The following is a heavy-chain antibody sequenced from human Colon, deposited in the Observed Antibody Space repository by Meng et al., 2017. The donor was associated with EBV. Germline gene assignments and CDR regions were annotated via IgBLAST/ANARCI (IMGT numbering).Heavy chain of an antibody. CDR3: ARVSSGWDYFDY. CDR2: IYYSGST. Sequence: GKMQELARGLGNPSPPLSPPGPAVGGFVSSGGYYWTWIRQHPGEGLEWFEHIYYSGSTFYNPSLKRRVIISIDTSKNQFSLNLRSVTAADTAVYYCARVSSGWDYFDYWGQGTLVTVSS. CDR1: GGFVSSGGYY. D-gene: IGHD6-19*01. J-gene: IGHJ4*02. V-gene: IGHV4-31*02.